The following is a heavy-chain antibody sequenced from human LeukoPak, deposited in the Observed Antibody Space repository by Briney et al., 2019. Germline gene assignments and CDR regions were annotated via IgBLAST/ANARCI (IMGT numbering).Heavy chain of an antibody. CDR1: GGSISSYY. CDR3: ARAGRELLEGLDY. V-gene: IGHV4-59*08. J-gene: IGHJ4*02. Sequence: SETLSLTCTVSGGSISSYYWSWIRQPPGKGLEWIGYIYYSGSTNYNPSLKSRVTISVDTSKNQFSLKLSSVTAADTAAYYCARAGRELLEGLDYWGQGTLVTVSS. CDR2: IYYSGST. D-gene: IGHD1-26*01.